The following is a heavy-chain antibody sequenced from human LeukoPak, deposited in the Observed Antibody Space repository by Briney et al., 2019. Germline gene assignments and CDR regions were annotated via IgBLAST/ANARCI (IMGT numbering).Heavy chain of an antibody. CDR2: INADGSSA. V-gene: IGHV3-74*01. J-gene: IGHJ6*02. Sequence: GGSLRLSCAASGFTLSNYWMRWVRQAPGKGLVWVSRINADGSSASYADSVKGRFTISRDNAKNTLHLQMNSLRAEDTAMYYCARDYGRSRDYGMDVWGQGTTVTVSS. CDR3: ARDYGRSRDYGMDV. D-gene: IGHD3-10*01. CDR1: GFTLSNYW.